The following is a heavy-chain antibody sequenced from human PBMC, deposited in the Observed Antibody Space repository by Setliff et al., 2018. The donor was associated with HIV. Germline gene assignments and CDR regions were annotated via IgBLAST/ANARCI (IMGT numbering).Heavy chain of an antibody. J-gene: IGHJ6*03. D-gene: IGHD5-18*01. CDR3: TRQRVDTAMVLWGYYYYYMDV. CDR2: IYPGDFVT. V-gene: IGHV5-51*01. Sequence: GESLKISCQASGYSFTNYWIGWVRQMPGKGLEWIGVIYPGDFVTRYGPSFQGQVFISADRSITTAYLQWDSLKASDTAMYYCTRQRVDTAMVLWGYYYYYMDVWGKGTTVTVSS. CDR1: GYSFTNYW.